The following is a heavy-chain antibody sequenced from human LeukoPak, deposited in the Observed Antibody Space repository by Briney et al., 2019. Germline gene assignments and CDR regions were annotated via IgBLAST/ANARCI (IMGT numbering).Heavy chain of an antibody. V-gene: IGHV4-39*07. D-gene: IGHD3-10*01. CDR2: IYYSGST. J-gene: IGHJ5*02. CDR3: ATHPGQPLGWFDP. CDR1: GGSINSNSYY. Sequence: SETLSLTCTVSGGSINSNSYYWGWIRQPPGKGLEWIGTIYYSGSTYYNPSLKSRVTISVDTSKNQFSLKLSSVTAADTAVYYCATHPGQPLGWFDPWGQGTLVTVSS.